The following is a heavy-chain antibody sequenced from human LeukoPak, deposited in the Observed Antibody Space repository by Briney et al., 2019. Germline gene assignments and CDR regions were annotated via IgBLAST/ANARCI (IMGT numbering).Heavy chain of an antibody. CDR1: GYTFTSYY. V-gene: IGHV1-46*01. J-gene: IGHJ6*02. CDR3: ARDALYSNYGPGYYYYGMDV. Sequence: ASVKVSCKASGYTFTSYYMHWVRQAPGQGLEWMGILNPSGGSTSYAQKFQGRVTMTRDTSTSTVYMELSSLRSEDTAVYYCARDALYSNYGPGYYYYGMDVWGQGTTVTVSS. CDR2: LNPSGGST. D-gene: IGHD4-11*01.